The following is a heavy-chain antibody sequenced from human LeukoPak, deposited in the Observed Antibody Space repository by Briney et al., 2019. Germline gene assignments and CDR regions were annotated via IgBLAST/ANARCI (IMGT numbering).Heavy chain of an antibody. CDR3: ARDGIAAANDY. CDR1: GFTFSSYE. Sequence: TGGSLRLSCAGSGFTFSSYEMNWVRQAPGKGLEWVSYISSSGSTIYYADSVKGRFTISRDNAKNSLYLQMNSLRAEDTAVYYCARDGIAAANDYWGQGTLVTVSS. J-gene: IGHJ4*02. D-gene: IGHD6-13*01. V-gene: IGHV3-48*03. CDR2: ISSSGSTI.